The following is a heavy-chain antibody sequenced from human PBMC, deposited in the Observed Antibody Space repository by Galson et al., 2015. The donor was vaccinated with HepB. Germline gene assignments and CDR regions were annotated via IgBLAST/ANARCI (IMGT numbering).Heavy chain of an antibody. CDR2: ISADNGDT. Sequence: SVKVSCKASGYTFTRYGINWVRQAPGQGPEWMGRISADNGDTNYAQNFQGRVTMTADTSTSTAYMELRRLRSDDTAVYYCARGGMATIGGPSFDSWGQGTLVTVSS. CDR3: ARGGMATIGGPSFDS. J-gene: IGHJ4*02. V-gene: IGHV1-18*01. D-gene: IGHD5-24*01. CDR1: GYTFTRYG.